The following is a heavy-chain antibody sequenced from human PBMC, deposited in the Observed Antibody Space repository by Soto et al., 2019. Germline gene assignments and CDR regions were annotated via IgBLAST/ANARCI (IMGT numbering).Heavy chain of an antibody. Sequence: PGGSLRLSCAASGFTVSSNYMSWVRQAPGKGLEWVSVIYSGGSTYYADSVKGRFTISRDNSKNTLYLQMNSLRAEDTAVYYCARFPPPLYSGYDYYYYYGMDVWGQGTTVTVAS. V-gene: IGHV3-53*01. J-gene: IGHJ6*02. CDR3: ARFPPPLYSGYDYYYYYGMDV. CDR2: IYSGGST. CDR1: GFTVSSNY. D-gene: IGHD5-12*01.